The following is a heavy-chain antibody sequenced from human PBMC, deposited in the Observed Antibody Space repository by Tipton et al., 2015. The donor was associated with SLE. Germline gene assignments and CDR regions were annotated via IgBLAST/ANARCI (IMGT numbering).Heavy chain of an antibody. CDR1: GGSVSSGRYY. D-gene: IGHD6-13*01. CDR3: ARGYSSSRNLFDY. J-gene: IGHJ4*02. V-gene: IGHV4-39*07. Sequence: TLSLTCTVSGGSVSSGRYYWSWIRQPPGKGLEWIGSIYYSGSTYYNPSLKSRVTISVDTSKNQFSLKLSSVTAADTAVYYCARGYSSSRNLFDYWGQGTLVTVSS. CDR2: IYYSGST.